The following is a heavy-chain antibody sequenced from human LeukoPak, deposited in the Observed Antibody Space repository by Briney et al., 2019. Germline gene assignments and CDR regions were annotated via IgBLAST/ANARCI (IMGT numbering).Heavy chain of an antibody. J-gene: IGHJ4*02. CDR2: ISAYNGNT. CDR1: GYTLTSYG. CDR3: ARDRPDYYCSSTSCSGLDY. Sequence: ASVKVSCKASGYTLTSYGISWVRQAPGQGLEWMGWISAYNGNTNYAQKLQGRVTMTTDTSTSTAYMELRSLRSDDTAVYYCARDRPDYYCSSTSCSGLDYWGQGTLVTVSS. D-gene: IGHD2-2*01. V-gene: IGHV1-18*01.